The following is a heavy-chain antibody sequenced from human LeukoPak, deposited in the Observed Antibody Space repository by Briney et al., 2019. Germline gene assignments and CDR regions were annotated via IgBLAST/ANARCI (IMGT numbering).Heavy chain of an antibody. D-gene: IGHD3-22*01. V-gene: IGHV3-74*01. Sequence: PGGSLRLSCAASGFTFSSYWMHWVRQAPGKGLVWGSRINSDGSSTSYADSVKGRFTISRDNAKNTLYLQMNSLRAEDTAVYYCARDQYYYDSSGYLVQWGQGTLVTVSS. CDR3: ARDQYYYDSSGYLVQ. J-gene: IGHJ4*02. CDR2: INSDGSST. CDR1: GFTFSSYW.